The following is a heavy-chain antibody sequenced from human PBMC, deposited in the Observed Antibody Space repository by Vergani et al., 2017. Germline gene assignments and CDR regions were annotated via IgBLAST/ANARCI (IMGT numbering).Heavy chain of an antibody. D-gene: IGHD3-22*01. CDR1: GYTFTSYG. V-gene: IGHV1-18*01. CDR2: ISAYNGNT. CDR3: ASYYYDSSGYYVAGDAFDI. J-gene: IGHJ3*02. Sequence: QVQLVQSGAEVKKPGASVKVSCKASGYTFTSYGISWVRQAPGQGLEWMGWISAYNGNTNYAQKLQGRVTMTTDTSTSTAYMELSSLRSEDTAVYYCASYYYDSSGYYVAGDAFDIWGQGTMVTVSS.